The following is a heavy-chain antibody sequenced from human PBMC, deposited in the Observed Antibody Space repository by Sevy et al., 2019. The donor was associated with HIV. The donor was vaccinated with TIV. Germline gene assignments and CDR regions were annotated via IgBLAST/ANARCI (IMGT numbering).Heavy chain of an antibody. Sequence: GGSLRLSCAASGFTFDDYAMHWVRRAPGKGLEWVSLISWDGGSTYYADSVKGRFTISRDNSKNSLYLQMNSLRAEDTALYYCAKSRMVRGVISSSGYGMDVWGQGTTVTVSS. CDR1: GFTFDDYA. V-gene: IGHV3-43D*03. CDR2: ISWDGGST. J-gene: IGHJ6*02. D-gene: IGHD3-10*01. CDR3: AKSRMVRGVISSSGYGMDV.